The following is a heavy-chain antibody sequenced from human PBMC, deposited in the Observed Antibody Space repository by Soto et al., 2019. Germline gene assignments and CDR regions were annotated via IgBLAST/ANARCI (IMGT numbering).Heavy chain of an antibody. Sequence: PSETLSLTCTVSGGSISSYYWSWIRQPPGKGLEWIGYIYYSGSTNYNPSLKSRVTISVDTSKNQFSLKLSSVTAADTAVYYCARDKEFGEFRNYYYYYGMDVWGQGTTVTVSS. CDR2: IYYSGST. CDR1: GGSISSYY. CDR3: ARDKEFGEFRNYYYYYGMDV. D-gene: IGHD3-10*01. V-gene: IGHV4-59*01. J-gene: IGHJ6*02.